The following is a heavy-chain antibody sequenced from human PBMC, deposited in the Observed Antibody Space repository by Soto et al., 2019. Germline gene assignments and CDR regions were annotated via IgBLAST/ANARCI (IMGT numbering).Heavy chain of an antibody. J-gene: IGHJ4*01. CDR2: VYAGGIT. D-gene: IGHD6-19*01. CDR3: GKDRIAVGAFDR. Sequence: QFQESGPGLVKPSETLSLTCNVSGVSISSFFWSWIRQPAGKGLEYIGRVYAGGITNQNPALKGRIFMSLDLSKNQRSQRLQSVTAADTGGYYCGKDRIAVGAFDRGGHGTLVTVSS. V-gene: IGHV4-4*07. CDR1: GVSISSFF.